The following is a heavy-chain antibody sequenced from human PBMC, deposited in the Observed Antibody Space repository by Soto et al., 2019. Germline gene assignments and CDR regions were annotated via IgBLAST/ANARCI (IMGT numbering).Heavy chain of an antibody. V-gene: IGHV3-33*01. Sequence: QVQLAESGGGVGQPGRSLRLTCEATGFTFRDYGIHWVHRAPGKGLEWVALIWFDSSHKYYADSVKGRFTISRDNSNNTVSLQMNSLRADDTGVYYFARGDIAVAGHLDYWGQGTLVTVSS. D-gene: IGHD6-13*01. J-gene: IGHJ4*02. CDR2: IWFDSSHK. CDR3: ARGDIAVAGHLDY. CDR1: GFTFRDYG.